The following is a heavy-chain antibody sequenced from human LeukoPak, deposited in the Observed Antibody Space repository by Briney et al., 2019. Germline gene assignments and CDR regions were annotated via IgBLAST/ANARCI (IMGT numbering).Heavy chain of an antibody. CDR1: GFTFSSYG. CDR3: ARDPGYYYFGMDV. CDR2: IYSDGST. J-gene: IGHJ6*02. V-gene: IGHV3-66*01. D-gene: IGHD3-10*01. Sequence: PGGSLRLSCAASGFTFSSYGMPWVRQAPGKGLEWVSVIYSDGSTYYVDSVKGRFTISRDNSKNTVYLQMNSLRAEDTAVYYCARDPGYYYFGMDVWGQGTTVTVSS.